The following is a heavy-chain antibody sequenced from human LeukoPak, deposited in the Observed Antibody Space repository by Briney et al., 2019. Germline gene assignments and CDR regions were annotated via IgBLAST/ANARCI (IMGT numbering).Heavy chain of an antibody. Sequence: ASVKVSCKASGYAFTSYYMYWVRQAPGQGLEWMGIINPSGGSTSYAQKFQGRVTMTRDTSTSTVYMELSSLRSEDTAVYYCARPLHGDYPGYWGQGTLVTVSS. CDR2: INPSGGST. D-gene: IGHD4-17*01. CDR1: GYAFTSYY. CDR3: ARPLHGDYPGY. V-gene: IGHV1-46*01. J-gene: IGHJ4*02.